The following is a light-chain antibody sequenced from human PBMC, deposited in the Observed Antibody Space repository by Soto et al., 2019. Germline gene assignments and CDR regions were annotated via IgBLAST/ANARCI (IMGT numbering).Light chain of an antibody. CDR1: SSDVGAYNY. CDR3: SSFTSRHTYV. CDR2: DVR. J-gene: IGLJ1*01. Sequence: QSVLAQPASVSGSPGQSITISCSGTSSDVGAYNYVSWYQKNPGKAPKLLIYDVRYRPSRVSDRFSCSKSGNTAYLVISGLQAEDEADYYCSSFTSRHTYVFGSGTKVTVL. V-gene: IGLV2-14*01.